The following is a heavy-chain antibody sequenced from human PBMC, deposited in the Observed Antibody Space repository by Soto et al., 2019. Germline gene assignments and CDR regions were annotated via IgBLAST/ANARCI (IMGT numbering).Heavy chain of an antibody. V-gene: IGHV3-30*18. CDR1: GFTFSSYG. J-gene: IGHJ6*02. CDR3: AQDMALTYYDFSSGYYKETLGGMDV. Sequence: PGGSLRLSCAASGFTFSSYGMHWVRQAPGKGLEWVAVISYDGSNKYYADSVKGRFTISRDNSKNTLYLQMNSLRAEDTAVYYCAQDMALTYYDFSSGYYKETLGGMDVWGQGTTV. D-gene: IGHD3-3*01. CDR2: ISYDGSNK.